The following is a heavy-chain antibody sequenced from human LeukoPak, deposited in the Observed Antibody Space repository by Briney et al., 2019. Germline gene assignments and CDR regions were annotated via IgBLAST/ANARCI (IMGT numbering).Heavy chain of an antibody. J-gene: IGHJ4*02. V-gene: IGHV1-46*01. CDR3: AREAEVGYGTGDFDY. CDR1: GYTFTSYY. D-gene: IGHD5-12*01. Sequence: ASVKVSCKASGYTFTSYYMHWVRQAPGQGLEWMGMINPSGGSTSYAQKFQGRVTMTRDTSTSTVYMELSSLRSEDTAVYYCAREAEVGYGTGDFDYWGQGTLVTVSS. CDR2: INPSGGST.